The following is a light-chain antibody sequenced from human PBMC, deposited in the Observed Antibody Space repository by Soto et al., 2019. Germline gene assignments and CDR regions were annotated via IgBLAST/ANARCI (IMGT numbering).Light chain of an antibody. CDR1: SSDVGGYNY. Sequence: QSVLTQPPSASGSPGQSVTISCTGTSSDVGGYNYVSWYQQHPGKAPKLMIYEVSKRPSGVPDRFSVYKSGNTASLTVSGLQAKDEADYYCSSYAGSNMVVFGGGTKLTVL. CDR2: EVS. V-gene: IGLV2-8*01. J-gene: IGLJ2*01. CDR3: SSYAGSNMVV.